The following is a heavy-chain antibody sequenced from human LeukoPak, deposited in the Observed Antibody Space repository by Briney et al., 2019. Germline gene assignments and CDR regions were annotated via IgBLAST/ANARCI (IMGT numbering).Heavy chain of an antibody. V-gene: IGHV5-51*01. D-gene: IGHD5-12*01. CDR3: ARHKADLVATYYFDF. CDR2: INPGDSDT. CDR1: GYSFTNHW. Sequence: GESLKISCKGSGYSFTNHWIGWVRQMPGRGLEWMGIINPGDSDTRYSPSFQGQVTFSADKSISTAYLQWNSLKASDTAMYYCARHKADLVATYYFDFWGQGTLVTVSS. J-gene: IGHJ4*02.